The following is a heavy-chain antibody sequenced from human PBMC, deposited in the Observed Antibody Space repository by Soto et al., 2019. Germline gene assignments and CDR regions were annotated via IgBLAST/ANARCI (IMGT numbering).Heavy chain of an antibody. CDR3: ARRGSYYDSSGYYYFDY. CDR1: GGSISSSSYY. D-gene: IGHD3-22*01. CDR2: IYYSGST. V-gene: IGHV4-39*01. J-gene: IGHJ4*02. Sequence: PSETLSLTCTVSGGSISSSSYYWGWIRQPPGKGLEWIGSIYYSGSTYYNPSLKSRVTISVDTSKNQFSLKLSSVTAADTAVYYCARRGSYYDSSGYYYFDYWGQGALVTVSS.